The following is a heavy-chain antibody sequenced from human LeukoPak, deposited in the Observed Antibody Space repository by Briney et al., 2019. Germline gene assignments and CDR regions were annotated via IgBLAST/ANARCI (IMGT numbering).Heavy chain of an antibody. Sequence: ASVKVSFKASGYTFTSYGISWVRQAPGQGLEWMGWISAYNGNTNYAQKLQGRVTMTTDTSTSTAYMELRSLRSDDTAVYYCASARDYYGSGSYHPFDYWGQGTLVTVSS. CDR3: ASARDYYGSGSYHPFDY. CDR1: GYTFTSYG. V-gene: IGHV1-18*01. CDR2: ISAYNGNT. D-gene: IGHD3-10*01. J-gene: IGHJ4*02.